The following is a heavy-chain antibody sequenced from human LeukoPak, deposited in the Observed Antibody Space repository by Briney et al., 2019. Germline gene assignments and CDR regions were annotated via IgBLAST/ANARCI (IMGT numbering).Heavy chain of an antibody. Sequence: PSETLSLTCAVYGGSFSGYYWSWIRQPPGKGPEWIGSHYHTGRIYHNPSLNSRVTISVDTSKNQFSLKLSSVADADTAVYYCARDGSDNWGLFDNWGRGTLVTVSS. CDR2: HYHTGRI. J-gene: IGHJ4*02. CDR1: GGSFSGYY. V-gene: IGHV4-34*01. CDR3: ARDGSDNWGLFDN. D-gene: IGHD1-1*01.